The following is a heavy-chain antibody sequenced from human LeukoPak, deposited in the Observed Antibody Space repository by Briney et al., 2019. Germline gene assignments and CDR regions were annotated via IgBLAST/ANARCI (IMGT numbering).Heavy chain of an antibody. V-gene: IGHV4-39*01. Sequence: SETLSLTCTVSGGSISSSGYYWGWIRQPPGKGLEWIGSIYYGGSTYYNPSLKSRVTISVDTSKNQLSLRLSSVTAADTAVYYCASFDHYDSSGYSLFDYWGQGTQVTVSS. J-gene: IGHJ4*02. CDR2: IYYGGST. CDR3: ASFDHYDSSGYSLFDY. D-gene: IGHD3-22*01. CDR1: GGSISSSGYY.